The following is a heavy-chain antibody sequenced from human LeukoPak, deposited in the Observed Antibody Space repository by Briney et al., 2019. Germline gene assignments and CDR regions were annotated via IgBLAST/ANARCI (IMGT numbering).Heavy chain of an antibody. CDR1: GGSISYYY. J-gene: IGHJ4*02. CDR2: INTSGST. Sequence: SETLSLTCTVSGGSISYYYWTWIRRPAGKGLEWIGRINTSGSTNYNPSLRSRVTMSVDTSKNQFSLKLSSVTAADTAVYYCARGGRDTNNERECDHWGQGTLVTVSS. CDR3: ARGGRDTNNERECDH. V-gene: IGHV4-4*07. D-gene: IGHD1/OR15-1a*01.